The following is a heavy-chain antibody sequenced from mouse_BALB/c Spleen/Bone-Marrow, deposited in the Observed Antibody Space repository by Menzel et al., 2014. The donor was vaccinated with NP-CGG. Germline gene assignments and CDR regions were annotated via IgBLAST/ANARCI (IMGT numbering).Heavy chain of an antibody. J-gene: IGHJ2*01. D-gene: IGHD1-2*01. CDR2: INPSSGFT. V-gene: IGHV1-4*01. CDR3: ARPHSYGYDY. CDR1: GYTFTSYT. Sequence: VKLMESGAELARPGASLKMSCKASGYTFTSYTIHWVKQRPGQGLEWIGYINPSSGFTNYNQKFTDKATLTADKSSSTAYMQLGSLTSEDSAVYYCARPHSYGYDYWGQGTTLTVSS.